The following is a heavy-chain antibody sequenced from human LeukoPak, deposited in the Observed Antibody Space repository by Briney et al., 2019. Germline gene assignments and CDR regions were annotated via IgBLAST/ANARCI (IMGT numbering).Heavy chain of an antibody. V-gene: IGHV1-8*03. CDR3: VRGDRNYDILTGYSKSWFDP. D-gene: IGHD3-9*01. CDR2: VNPYSGNT. CDR1: GYTFTNYD. Sequence: GSVKVSCKASGYTFTNYDINWVRQATGQGLEWVGWVNPYSGNTGYAQKFQGRVTITRNTAISTAYMELSSLTSEDTAVYYCVRGDRNYDILTGYSKSWFDPWGQGTLVTVSS. J-gene: IGHJ5*02.